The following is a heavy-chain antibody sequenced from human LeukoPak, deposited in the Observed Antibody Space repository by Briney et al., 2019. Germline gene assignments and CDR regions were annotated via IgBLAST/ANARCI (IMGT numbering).Heavy chain of an antibody. J-gene: IGHJ4*02. V-gene: IGHV1-24*01. CDR3: ATALLYRPSFDY. CDR2: FDPEDGET. D-gene: IGHD3-3*01. CDR1: GYTLTELS. Sequence: ASVKVSCKVSGYTLTELSMHWVRQAPGKGLEWMGGFDPEDGETIYAQKFQGRVTMTEDTSTDTAYMELSSLRSEDTAVYYRATALLYRPSFDYWGQGTLVTVSS.